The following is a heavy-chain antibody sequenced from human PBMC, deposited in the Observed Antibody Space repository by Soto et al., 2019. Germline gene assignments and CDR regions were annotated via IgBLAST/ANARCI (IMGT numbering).Heavy chain of an antibody. Sequence: QVQLVQSGAEVKKPGASVKVSCEASGYPFSAFDINWVRQAGGQGLEWMGWMNPDSGDTAFAQRFQDRITMTMSTSISTAYMELSRLMSDDTAFYFCVRQPGGVATPGDDYWGQGTLVTVSS. CDR3: VRQPGGVATPGDDY. CDR2: MNPDSGDT. V-gene: IGHV1-8*01. J-gene: IGHJ4*02. CDR1: GYPFSAFD. D-gene: IGHD2-15*01.